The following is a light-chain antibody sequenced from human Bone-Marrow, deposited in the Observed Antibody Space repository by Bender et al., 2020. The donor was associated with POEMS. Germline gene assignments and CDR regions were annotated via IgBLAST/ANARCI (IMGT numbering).Light chain of an antibody. CDR2: EVT. CDR3: CSYAGSNNYV. J-gene: IGLJ1*01. Sequence: QSALTQPASVSVSPGQSITISCTGTSSNVGRYNLVSWYHQHPGKAPKLMIYEVTKRPSGVSNRFSGSKSGNTASLTISELQAEDEADYYCCSYAGSNNYVFGTGTKVTVL. V-gene: IGLV2-23*02. CDR1: SSNVGRYNL.